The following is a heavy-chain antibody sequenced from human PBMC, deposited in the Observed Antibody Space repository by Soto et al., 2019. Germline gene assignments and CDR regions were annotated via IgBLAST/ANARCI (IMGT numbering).Heavy chain of an antibody. CDR2: ISGSGGST. Sequence: GGSLRLSCAASGFTFSSYAMSWVRQAPGKGLEWVSAISGSGGSTYYADSVKGRFTISRDNSKNTLYLQMNSLRAADTAVYYCARGPQYYDFWSGYYFDFDYWGQGTQVTVSS. CDR3: ARGPQYYDFWSGYYFDFDY. CDR1: GFTFSSYA. D-gene: IGHD3-3*01. V-gene: IGHV3-23*01. J-gene: IGHJ4*02.